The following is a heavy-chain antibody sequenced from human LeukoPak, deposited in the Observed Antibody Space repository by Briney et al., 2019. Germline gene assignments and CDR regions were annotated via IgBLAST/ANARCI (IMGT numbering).Heavy chain of an antibody. CDR1: GFTFSSYS. V-gene: IGHV3-7*01. Sequence: GGSLRLSCAASGFTFSSYSMSWVRQAPGKGLEWVANIKQDGSEKYYVDSVKGRFTISRDNAKNSLYLQMNSLRAEDTAVYYCARKGSGYYYFYYYYYMDVWGKGTTVTISS. J-gene: IGHJ6*03. D-gene: IGHD3-22*01. CDR2: IKQDGSEK. CDR3: ARKGSGYYYFYYYYYMDV.